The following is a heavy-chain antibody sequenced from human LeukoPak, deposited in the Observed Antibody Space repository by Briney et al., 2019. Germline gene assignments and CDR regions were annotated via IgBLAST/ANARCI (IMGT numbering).Heavy chain of an antibody. J-gene: IGHJ4*02. D-gene: IGHD6-19*01. V-gene: IGHV3-23*01. CDR3: AAPSSGWYYFDY. CDR1: GFTFSGHA. Sequence: GGSLRLSCAASGFTFSGHAMGWVRQAPGKGLEWVSSITGSGGGTYYGDSVKGRFTISRDNSMNTLFLQMNSLRAEDTAVYYCAAPSSGWYYFDYWGQGTLVTVSS. CDR2: ITGSGGGT.